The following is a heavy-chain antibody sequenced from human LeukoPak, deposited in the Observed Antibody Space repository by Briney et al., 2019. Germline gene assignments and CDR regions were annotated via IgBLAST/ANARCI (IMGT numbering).Heavy chain of an antibody. CDR1: GGSISSGSYY. V-gene: IGHV4-61*02. CDR2: IYTSGST. J-gene: IGHJ4*02. Sequence: SETLSLTCTVSGGSISSGSYYWSWIRQPAGKGLEWIGRIYTSGSTNYNPSLKSRVTISVDTSKHQFSLKLSSVTAADTAVYYCARGNSVGQQLNYWGQGTLVTVSS. CDR3: ARGNSVGQQLNY. D-gene: IGHD6-13*01.